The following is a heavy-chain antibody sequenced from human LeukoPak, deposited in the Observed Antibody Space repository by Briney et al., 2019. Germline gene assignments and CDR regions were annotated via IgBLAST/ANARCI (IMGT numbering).Heavy chain of an antibody. Sequence: GGSLRLSCAASGFTFSSYWMHWVRDAPGKGLVWVSRINSDGSSTSYAESVKGRFTISRDNAKNTLYLQMNSLRAEDTAVYYCARDRDSSGYYDWFDPWGQGTLVTVSS. D-gene: IGHD3-22*01. V-gene: IGHV3-74*01. CDR2: INSDGSST. CDR1: GFTFSSYW. CDR3: ARDRDSSGYYDWFDP. J-gene: IGHJ5*02.